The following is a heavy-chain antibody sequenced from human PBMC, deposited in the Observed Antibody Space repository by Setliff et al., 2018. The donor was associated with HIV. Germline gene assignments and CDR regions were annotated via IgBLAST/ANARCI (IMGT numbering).Heavy chain of an antibody. D-gene: IGHD6-19*01. CDR2: THNSGDT. J-gene: IGHJ4*02. CDR3: ARGRKKTLAVSGTRYFDF. CDR1: GGSIGSHY. Sequence: SETLSLTCTVSGGSIGSHYWSWIRQPPGKGLEWIGSTHNSGDTNYNASLKSRVSISLDTSKNQFSLKLTSATAADMGVYYCARGRKKTLAVSGTRYFDFWGQGTLVTVS. V-gene: IGHV4-59*11.